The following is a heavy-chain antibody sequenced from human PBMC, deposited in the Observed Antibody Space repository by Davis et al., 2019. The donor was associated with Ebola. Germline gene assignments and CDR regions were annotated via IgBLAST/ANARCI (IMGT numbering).Heavy chain of an antibody. CDR1: GYTFTSYA. Sequence: AASVKVSCKASGYTFTSYAMHWVRQAPGQGLEWMGWINAGNGNTKYSQKFQGRVTITRDTSASTAYMELSSLRYEDTAVYYCARDSSGWYYFDYWGQGTLVTVSS. CDR3: ARDSSGWYYFDY. V-gene: IGHV1-3*01. D-gene: IGHD6-19*01. CDR2: INAGNGNT. J-gene: IGHJ4*02.